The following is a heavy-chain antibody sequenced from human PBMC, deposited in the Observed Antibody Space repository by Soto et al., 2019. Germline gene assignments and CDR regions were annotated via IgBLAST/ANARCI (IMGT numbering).Heavy chain of an antibody. D-gene: IGHD2-2*01. CDR3: AKARCSTTNCYVPDY. Sequence: EVQLLESGGGLVQPGGSLRLSCAASGFTFSTYTMSWVRQAPGKGLEWVSVISGSGGSPSYADSVQGRFTISRDNPKNTLYRQKSSLIVEDTAMYYCAKARCSTTNCYVPDYWGQGTLVTVSS. CDR1: GFTFSTYT. CDR2: ISGSGGSP. V-gene: IGHV3-23*01. J-gene: IGHJ4*02.